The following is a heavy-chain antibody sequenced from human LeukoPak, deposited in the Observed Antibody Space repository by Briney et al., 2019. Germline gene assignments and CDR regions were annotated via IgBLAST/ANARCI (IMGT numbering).Heavy chain of an antibody. J-gene: IGHJ4*02. D-gene: IGHD3-22*01. CDR1: GFSLSTSGMR. Sequence: SGPTLVNPTQTLTLTCSLSGFSLSTSGMRVSWIRQPPGKALEWLARIDWDDDKFYSTSLKTRLTISKDTSKNQVVLTMTNMYPVDTATYNCARMMRDSSGYYSAYFDHWGQGTPVTVSS. V-gene: IGHV2-70*04. CDR2: IDWDDDK. CDR3: ARMMRDSSGYYSAYFDH.